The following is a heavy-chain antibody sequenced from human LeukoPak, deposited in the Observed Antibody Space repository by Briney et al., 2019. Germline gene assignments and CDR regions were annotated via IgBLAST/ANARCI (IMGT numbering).Heavy chain of an antibody. CDR1: GFTFSSYA. J-gene: IGHJ4*02. V-gene: IGHV3-23*01. D-gene: IGHD3-22*01. Sequence: GSLSLSCAASGFTFSSYAMSWVRPAPGKGLEWVSAISGSGGSTYYADSVKGRVTISRDNSKNTLYLQMNSLRAEDTAVYYCAKDLWYDSSGYFFSYFYYWGQGTLVTVSS. CDR2: ISGSGGST. CDR3: AKDLWYDSSGYFFSYFYY.